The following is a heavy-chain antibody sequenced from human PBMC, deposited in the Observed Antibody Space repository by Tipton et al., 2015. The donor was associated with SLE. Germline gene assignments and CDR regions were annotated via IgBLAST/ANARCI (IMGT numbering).Heavy chain of an antibody. V-gene: IGHV3-7*05. D-gene: IGHD3-10*01. J-gene: IGHJ4*02. CDR1: GFTFSSYW. Sequence: GSLRLSCAASGFTFSSYWMSWVRQAPGKGLEWVANIKQDGSEKYYVDSVKGRFTISRDNAKNSLYLQMNSLRAEDTAVYYCARSPGVRGVIPQYYFDYWGQGTLVTVSS. CDR2: IKQDGSEK. CDR3: ARSPGVRGVIPQYYFDY.